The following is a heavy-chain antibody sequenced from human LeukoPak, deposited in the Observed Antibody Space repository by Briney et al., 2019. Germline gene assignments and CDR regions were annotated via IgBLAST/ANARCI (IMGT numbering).Heavy chain of an antibody. CDR3: ARDSLNKDDY. CDR2: ISSSSSYI. J-gene: IGHJ4*02. Sequence: GGFLRLSCAASGFTFSSYSMNWVRQAPGEGLEWVSSISSSSSYIYYADSVKGRFTISRDNAKNSLYLQMNSLRAEDTAVYYCARDSLNKDDYWGQGTLVTVSS. V-gene: IGHV3-21*01. D-gene: IGHD1/OR15-1a*01. CDR1: GFTFSSYS.